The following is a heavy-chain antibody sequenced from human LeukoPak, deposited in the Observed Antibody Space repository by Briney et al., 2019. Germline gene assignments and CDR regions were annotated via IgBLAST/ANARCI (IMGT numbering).Heavy chain of an antibody. CDR1: GFTFSSYA. CDR2: IIGSGGST. J-gene: IGHJ4*02. Sequence: GGSLILSCAASGFTFSSYAMSWVRQAPGKGLEWVSAIIGSGGSTYYADSVKGRFTISRDNSKNTLYLQMNSLRAEDTAVYYCAKWLGDIVVVPAAGIDYWGQGTLVTVSS. CDR3: AKWLGDIVVVPAAGIDY. D-gene: IGHD2-2*01. V-gene: IGHV3-23*01.